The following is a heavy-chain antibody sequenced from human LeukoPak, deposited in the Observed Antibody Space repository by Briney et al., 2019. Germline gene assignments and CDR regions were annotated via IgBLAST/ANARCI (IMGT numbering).Heavy chain of an antibody. Sequence: PGGSLRLSCAASGFTFSSYAMSWVRQAPGKGLEWVSAISGSGGSTYYADSVKGRFTISRDNAKNTLYLQMNGLRVEDTAIYYCARVGPTHYYYYMDVWGKGTTVTVSS. CDR3: ARVGPTHYYYYMDV. J-gene: IGHJ6*03. CDR1: GFTFSSYA. CDR2: ISGSGGST. V-gene: IGHV3-23*01.